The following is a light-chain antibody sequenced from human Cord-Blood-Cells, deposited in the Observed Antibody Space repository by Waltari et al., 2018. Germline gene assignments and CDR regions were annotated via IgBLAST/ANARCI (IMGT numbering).Light chain of an antibody. CDR1: QSVSSSY. CDR2: GAS. J-gene: IGKJ4*01. V-gene: IGKV3-20*01. CDR3: QQYGSSPALT. Sequence: EIVLTQSPGTLSLSPGEXXTXSXRASQSVSSSYLAWYQQKPGQAPRLLIYGASSRATGIPDRFSGSGSGTDFTLTISRLEPEDFAVYYCQQYGSSPALTFGGGTKVEIK.